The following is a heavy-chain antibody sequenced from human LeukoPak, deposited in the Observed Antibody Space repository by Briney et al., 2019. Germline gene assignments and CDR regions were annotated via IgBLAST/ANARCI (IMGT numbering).Heavy chain of an antibody. CDR3: ARDSYYDSTGGFDY. CDR2: IYGGSGRT. CDR1: EVTVSFNY. V-gene: IGHV3-66*01. J-gene: IGHJ4*02. D-gene: IGHD3-22*01. Sequence: HPGGSLRLSCAASEVTVSFNYMNWVRQAPGKGLEWVSVIYGGSGRTYYADSVKGRFTISRDNSKNTLYLQMNSLRTEDTAVYYCARDSYYDSTGGFDYWGQGTLVTVSS.